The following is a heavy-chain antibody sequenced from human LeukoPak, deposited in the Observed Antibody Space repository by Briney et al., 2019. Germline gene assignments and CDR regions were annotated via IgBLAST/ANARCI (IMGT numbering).Heavy chain of an antibody. V-gene: IGHV1-69*01. J-gene: IGHJ3*02. CDR2: IIPIFGTA. CDR1: GGTFSSYA. CDR3: ARDRSIGLWLFGAFDI. D-gene: IGHD3-22*01. Sequence: GSSVKVSCKASGGTFSSYAISWVRQAPGQGLEWMGGIIPIFGTANYAQKFQGRVTITADESTSTAYMELSSLRSEDTAVYYRARDRSIGLWLFGAFDIWGQGTMVTVSS.